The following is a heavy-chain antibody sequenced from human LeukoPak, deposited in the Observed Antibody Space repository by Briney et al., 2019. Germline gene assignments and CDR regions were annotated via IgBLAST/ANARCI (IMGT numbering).Heavy chain of an antibody. CDR2: MNPNSGDT. Sequence: ASVKGSCKASGYTFTTYDITWVRQATGQGLEWMGWMNPNSGDTAYAQKFQGRVAMTRDTSISTAYMELSSLRSEDTAVYYCARGLGDYYDTSDFYYAVPAHWGQGTLVTVSS. D-gene: IGHD3-22*01. CDR1: GYTFTTYD. J-gene: IGHJ4*02. CDR3: ARGLGDYYDTSDFYYAVPAH. V-gene: IGHV1-8*01.